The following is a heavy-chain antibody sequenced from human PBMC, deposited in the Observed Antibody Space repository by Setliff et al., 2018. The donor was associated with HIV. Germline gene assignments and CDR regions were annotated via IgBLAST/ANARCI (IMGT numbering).Heavy chain of an antibody. CDR2: IYTSGST. Sequence: SETLSLTCTVSGGSISSGSYYWTWIRQPAGKGLEWIGQIYTSGSTNYNPSLKSRVIISVDTSKNQFSLKLSSVTAADTAVYYCTRHAGRENQLPHTYYYYMDVWGEGATVTVS. V-gene: IGHV4-61*09. J-gene: IGHJ6*03. D-gene: IGHD2-2*01. CDR3: TRHAGRENQLPHTYYYYMDV. CDR1: GGSISSGSYY.